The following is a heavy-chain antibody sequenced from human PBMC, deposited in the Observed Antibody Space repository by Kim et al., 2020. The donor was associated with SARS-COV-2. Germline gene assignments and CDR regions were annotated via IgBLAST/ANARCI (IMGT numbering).Heavy chain of an antibody. Sequence: SVKVSCKASGFTFTSSAVQWVRQARGQRLEWIGWIVVGSGNTNYAQKFQERVTITRDMSTSTAYMELSSLRSEDTAVYYCAADWGITMTDENQNDAFDIWGQGTMVTVSS. V-gene: IGHV1-58*01. D-gene: IGHD3-22*01. J-gene: IGHJ3*02. CDR2: IVVGSGNT. CDR3: AADWGITMTDENQNDAFDI. CDR1: GFTFTSSA.